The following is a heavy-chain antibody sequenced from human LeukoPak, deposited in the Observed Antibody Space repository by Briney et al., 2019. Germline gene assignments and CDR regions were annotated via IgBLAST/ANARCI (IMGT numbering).Heavy chain of an antibody. CDR3: AKVGYYDSSGYYYGGPDY. CDR2: ISGSGGST. V-gene: IGHV3-23*01. Sequence: PGGSLRLSCAASGFTFSNYAMNWVRQAPGKGLEWVSGISGSGGSTHYADSVKGRFTISRDNSKNTLYLQMNSLRAEDTAVYYCAKVGYYDSSGYYYGGPDYWGQGTLVTVSS. J-gene: IGHJ4*02. CDR1: GFTFSNYA. D-gene: IGHD3-22*01.